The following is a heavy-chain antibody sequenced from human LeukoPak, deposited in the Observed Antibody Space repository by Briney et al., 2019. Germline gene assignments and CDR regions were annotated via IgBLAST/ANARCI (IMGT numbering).Heavy chain of an antibody. D-gene: IGHD3-16*01. Sequence: GGSLRLSCATSGFIFSNYAMDWVRQAPGKGLESVSAISSSGDDTYYADSVKGRFTISRDNSKNTLYLQMSSLRTEDTAVYYCVREGDGNWFDPWGRGTLVTVSS. CDR1: GFIFSNYA. V-gene: IGHV3-64D*09. J-gene: IGHJ5*02. CDR2: ISSSGDDT. CDR3: VREGDGNWFDP.